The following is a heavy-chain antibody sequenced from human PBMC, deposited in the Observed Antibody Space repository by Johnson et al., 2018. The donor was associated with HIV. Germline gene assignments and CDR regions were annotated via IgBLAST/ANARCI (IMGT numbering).Heavy chain of an antibody. Sequence: QVQLVESGGGVVQPGRSLRLSCAASAFTFRSYSMHWVRQAPGKGLEWVAVISYDGSNKYYADSVKGRFTISRDNSKNTLYLQMNSLRAEDTAVYYCAGGSRYTHDNDDVYLLQAFDILGQGTIVTVSS. CDR1: AFTFRSYS. J-gene: IGHJ3*02. CDR2: ISYDGSNK. D-gene: IGHD3-16*01. V-gene: IGHV3-30*04. CDR3: AGGSRYTHDNDDVYLLQAFDI.